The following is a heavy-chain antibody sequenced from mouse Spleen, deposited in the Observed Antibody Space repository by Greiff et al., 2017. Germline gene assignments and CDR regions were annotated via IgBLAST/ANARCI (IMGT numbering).Heavy chain of an antibody. D-gene: IGHD2-14*01. CDR3: ARHDYRYPYAMDY. CDR2: ISSGGSYT. Sequence: EVQVVESGGDLVKPGGSLKLSCAASGFTFSSYGMSWVRQTPDKRLEWVATISSGGSYTYYPDSVKGRFTISRDNAKNTLYLQMSSLKSEDTAMYYCARHDYRYPYAMDYWGQGTSVTVSS. J-gene: IGHJ4*01. V-gene: IGHV5-6*01. CDR1: GFTFSSYG.